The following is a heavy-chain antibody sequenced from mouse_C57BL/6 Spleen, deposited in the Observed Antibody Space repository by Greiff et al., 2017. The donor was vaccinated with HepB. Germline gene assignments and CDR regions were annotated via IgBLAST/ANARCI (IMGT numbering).Heavy chain of an antibody. CDR3: ARSPDYYLDV. CDR1: GYTFTSYW. Sequence: QVQLKESGAELVRPGSSVKLSCKASGYTFTSYWMDWVKQRPGQGLEWIGNIYPSDSETHYNQKFKDKATLTVDKSSSTAYMQLSSLTSEDSAVYYCARSPDYYLDVWGTGTTVTVSS. J-gene: IGHJ1*03. CDR2: IYPSDSET. D-gene: IGHD2-1*01. V-gene: IGHV1-61*01.